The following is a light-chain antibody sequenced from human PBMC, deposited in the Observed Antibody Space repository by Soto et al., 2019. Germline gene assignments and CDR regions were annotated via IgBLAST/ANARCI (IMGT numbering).Light chain of an antibody. V-gene: IGKV3-15*01. CDR3: QQYNNWPLT. CDR1: QSVGNN. J-gene: IGKJ4*01. Sequence: EIVMTQSPATLSVSPGERATLSCRASQSVGNNLAWYQQKPGQAPRLLIHGTSTRAAGIPARFSGSRSGTEFTLTISSLQSEDIAVYHCQQYNNWPLTFGGGTKVDIK. CDR2: GTS.